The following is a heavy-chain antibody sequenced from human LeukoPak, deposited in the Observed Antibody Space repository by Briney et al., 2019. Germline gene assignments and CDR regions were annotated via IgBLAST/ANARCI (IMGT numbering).Heavy chain of an antibody. J-gene: IGHJ4*02. CDR2: IYTRGST. Sequence: SETLSLTCTVSGGSISSYYWSWLRQPAGKGLEWMGRIYTRGSTNYNSSLKSRVTLSVDTSKNQCSLDLSSVTAADTAVYYCARDGGRIGWFYFDYWGQGTRVTVSS. CDR3: ARDGGRIGWFYFDY. V-gene: IGHV4-4*07. CDR1: GGSISSYY. D-gene: IGHD6-19*01.